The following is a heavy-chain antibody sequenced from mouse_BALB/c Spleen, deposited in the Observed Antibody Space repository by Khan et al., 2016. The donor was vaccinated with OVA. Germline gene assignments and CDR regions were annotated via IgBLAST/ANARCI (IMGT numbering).Heavy chain of an antibody. V-gene: IGHV9-3-1*01. CDR2: INTYTGEP. J-gene: IGHJ4*01. D-gene: IGHD2-10*01. CDR1: GYTFPNYG. Sequence: QIQLVQSGPELKKPGETVKISCKASGYTFPNYGMNWVKQSPGKALKWMGWINTYTGEPTYADDFKGRFAFSLDTSASTAYLQINNLKNEDTSTYFCARPPYFSYTLDHWGQGTSVTVSA. CDR3: ARPPYFSYTLDH.